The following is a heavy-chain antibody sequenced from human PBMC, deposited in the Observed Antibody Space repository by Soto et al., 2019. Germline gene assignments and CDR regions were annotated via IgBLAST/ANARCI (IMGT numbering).Heavy chain of an antibody. CDR3: AREGSGFYFRSFDY. V-gene: IGHV4-59*01. D-gene: IGHD3-22*01. Sequence: PSETLSLTCTVSGGSISNYYWSWIRQPPGKGLEWIGCIYYSGSTNYNPSLKSRVTISVDTSKNQFSLDLSSVTAADTAVYYCAREGSGFYFRSFDYWGQGILVTVSS. CDR1: GGSISNYY. CDR2: IYYSGST. J-gene: IGHJ4*02.